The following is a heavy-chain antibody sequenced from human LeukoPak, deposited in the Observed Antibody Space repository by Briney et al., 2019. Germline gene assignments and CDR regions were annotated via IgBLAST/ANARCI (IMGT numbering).Heavy chain of an antibody. CDR2: ISGSGNNR. CDR1: VFTFSSYG. Sequence: GGSLRLSCAASVFTFSSYGMTGVRQAPGKGLECVSAISGSGNNRNYAASVKGRLTISRDNSKITLDVQMNSMRAEDTAVYYCARRAYCTSASCLFYFDYWGQGTLVTVSS. CDR3: ARRAYCTSASCLFYFDY. D-gene: IGHD2-2*01. V-gene: IGHV3-23*01. J-gene: IGHJ4*02.